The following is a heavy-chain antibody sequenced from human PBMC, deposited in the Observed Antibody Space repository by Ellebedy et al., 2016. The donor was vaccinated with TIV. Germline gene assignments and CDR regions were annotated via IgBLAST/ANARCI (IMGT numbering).Heavy chain of an antibody. J-gene: IGHJ4*02. CDR3: SRGIAAVMY. CDR1: GFTFSTYN. Sequence: PGGSLRLSCAASGFTFSTYNMNWVRQAPGKGLEWISYIGSSSSTIYYADSVKGRFTISRDNAKNSLYLQMNSLRAEDTAVYYCSRGIAAVMYWGQGTLVTVSS. V-gene: IGHV3-48*04. CDR2: IGSSSSTI. D-gene: IGHD6-13*01.